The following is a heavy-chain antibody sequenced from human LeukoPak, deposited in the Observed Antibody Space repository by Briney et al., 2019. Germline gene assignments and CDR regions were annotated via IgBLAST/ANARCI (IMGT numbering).Heavy chain of an antibody. CDR1: GGSISSYY. CDR3: ARFTGWYEANWFDP. D-gene: IGHD6-19*01. Sequence: PSETLSLTCTVSGGSISSYYWSWIRQPPGKGLEWIGEINHSGSTNYNPSLKSRVTISVDTSKNQFSLKLSSVTAADTAVYYCARFTGWYEANWFDPWGQGTLVTVSS. CDR2: INHSGST. V-gene: IGHV4-34*01. J-gene: IGHJ5*02.